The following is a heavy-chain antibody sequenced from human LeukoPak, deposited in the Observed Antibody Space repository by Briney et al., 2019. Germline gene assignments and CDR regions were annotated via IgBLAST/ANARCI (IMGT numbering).Heavy chain of an antibody. CDR1: GFTFSSYW. CDR2: IKQDGSEK. D-gene: IGHD2-2*01. V-gene: IGHV3-7*01. Sequence: PGGPLRLSCAASGFTFSSYWMSWVRQAPGKGLEWVANIKQDGSEKYYVDSVKGRFTISRDNAKNSLYLQMNSLRAEDTAVYYCARVPVVPGRFVGEYYFDYWGQGTLVTVSS. CDR3: ARVPVVPGRFVGEYYFDY. J-gene: IGHJ4*02.